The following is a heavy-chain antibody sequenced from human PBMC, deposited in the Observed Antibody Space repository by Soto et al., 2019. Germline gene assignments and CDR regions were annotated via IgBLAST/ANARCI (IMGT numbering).Heavy chain of an antibody. CDR2: ISGSGGST. Sequence: ISDALIILRKTTGKGLEWVSAISGSGGSTYYADSVKGRFTISRDNSKNTLYLQMNSLRAEDTAVYYCAKETIAVAGTSGYFQHWGQGTLVTVSS. J-gene: IGHJ1*01. D-gene: IGHD6-19*01. V-gene: IGHV3-23*01. CDR3: AKETIAVAGTSGYFQH. CDR1: ISDA.